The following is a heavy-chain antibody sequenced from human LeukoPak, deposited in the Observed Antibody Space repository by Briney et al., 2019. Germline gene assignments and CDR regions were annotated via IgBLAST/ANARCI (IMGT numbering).Heavy chain of an antibody. D-gene: IGHD3-22*01. J-gene: IGHJ3*02. CDR2: LNPHSGGP. CDR3: ARAGVWDYSDSSGYHNGAFDI. CDR1: GFSFTAYY. V-gene: IGHV1-2*02. Sequence: EASVKVSCKTSGFSFTAYYIHWVRQAPGQGLEWMGWLNPHSGGPTYAQKFQGRVTMTRDTSISTAYMDLSRLGSDDTAVYYCARAGVWDYSDSSGYHNGAFDIWGQGTMVTVSS.